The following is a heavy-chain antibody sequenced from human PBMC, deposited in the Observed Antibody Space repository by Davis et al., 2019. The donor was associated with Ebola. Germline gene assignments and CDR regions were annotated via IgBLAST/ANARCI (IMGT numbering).Heavy chain of an antibody. J-gene: IGHJ4*02. D-gene: IGHD6-19*01. CDR1: GGSISYYY. Sequence: SETLSLTCTVSGGSISYYYWNWIRQAPGKGLEWIGDIYYSGSTNYNPSLNSRVTISVDTSKNQFSLNLRSVTAADTAVYYCARDNSGWYWGQGTLVTVSS. CDR3: ARDNSGWY. CDR2: IYYSGST. V-gene: IGHV4-59*08.